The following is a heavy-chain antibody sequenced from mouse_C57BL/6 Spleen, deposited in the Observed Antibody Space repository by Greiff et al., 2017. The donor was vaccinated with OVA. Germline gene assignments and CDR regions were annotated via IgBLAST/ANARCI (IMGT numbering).Heavy chain of an antibody. V-gene: IGHV1-82*01. D-gene: IGHD2-13*01. Sequence: VKLMESGPELVKPGASVKISCKASGYAFSSSWMNWVKQRPGKGLEWIGRIYPGDGDTNYNGKFKGKATLTADKSSSTAYMELRSLTSEDSAVYYCTREDYDDLDYFDYWGQGTTLTVSS. CDR1: GYAFSSSW. CDR3: TREDYDDLDYFDY. J-gene: IGHJ2*01. CDR2: IYPGDGDT.